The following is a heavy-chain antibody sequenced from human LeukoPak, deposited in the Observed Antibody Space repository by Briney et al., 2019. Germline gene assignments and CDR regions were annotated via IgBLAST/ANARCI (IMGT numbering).Heavy chain of an antibody. J-gene: IGHJ4*02. CDR1: GGSASSGSYY. CDR3: ARRKVDTGAPLDY. D-gene: IGHD5-18*01. V-gene: IGHV4-61*01. CDR2: IYYSGST. Sequence: SEALSLTCTVSGGSASSGSYYWSWIRQPPGKGLEWIGYIYYSGSTNYNPSLKSRVTISVDTSKNQFSLKMSSVTAADTAVYYCARRKVDTGAPLDYWGQGTLVTVSS.